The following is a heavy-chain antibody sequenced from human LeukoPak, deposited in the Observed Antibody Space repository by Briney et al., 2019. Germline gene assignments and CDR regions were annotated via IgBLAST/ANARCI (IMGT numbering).Heavy chain of an antibody. Sequence: GGSLRLSCAASGFTFSSYSMNWVRQAPGKGLEWVSSISSSSYIYYADSVKGRFTISRDNAKNSLYQQMNSLRAEDTAVYYCARGGESMGLRYFDYWGQGTLVTVSS. J-gene: IGHJ4*02. CDR3: ARGGESMGLRYFDY. D-gene: IGHD5-12*01. CDR2: ISSSSYI. V-gene: IGHV3-21*01. CDR1: GFTFSSYS.